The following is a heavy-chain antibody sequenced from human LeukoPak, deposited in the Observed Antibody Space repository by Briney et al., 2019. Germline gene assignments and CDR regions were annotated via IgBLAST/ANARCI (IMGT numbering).Heavy chain of an antibody. CDR2: IYSGGST. Sequence: GGSLRLSCAASGLTVSRNYMSWVRQAPGKGLESVSAIYSGGSTYYAESVRGRFTISRGNSKNTLYLQMNSLRVEDTAVYYCARVGGHWGQGTLVTVSS. J-gene: IGHJ4*02. CDR3: ARVGGH. CDR1: GLTVSRNY. D-gene: IGHD3-10*01. V-gene: IGHV3-53*01.